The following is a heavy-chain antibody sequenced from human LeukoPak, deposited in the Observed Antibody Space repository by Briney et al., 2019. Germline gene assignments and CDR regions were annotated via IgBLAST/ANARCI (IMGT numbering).Heavy chain of an antibody. V-gene: IGHV3-30-3*01. Sequence: GGSLRLSCAASGFTFSSYWMSWVRQAPGKGLEWVAVISYDGSNKYYADSVKGRFTISRDNSKNTLYLQMNSLRAEDTAVYYCARDFGDYFDYWGQGTLVTVSS. CDR3: ARDFGDYFDY. J-gene: IGHJ4*02. D-gene: IGHD3-10*01. CDR2: ISYDGSNK. CDR1: GFTFSSYW.